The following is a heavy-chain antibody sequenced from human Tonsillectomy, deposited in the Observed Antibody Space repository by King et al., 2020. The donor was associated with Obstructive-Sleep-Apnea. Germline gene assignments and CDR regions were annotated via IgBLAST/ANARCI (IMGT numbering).Heavy chain of an antibody. V-gene: IGHV3-64*01. D-gene: IGHD5-24*01. J-gene: IGHJ4*02. Sequence: QLVQSGGGLVQPGGSLRLSCAASGFTFSAYAMHWVRQAPGKGLEYVSAISSYGGSTYCAKSVKGRFTISRDNSMNTLYLQMGSLRAEDMAMYYCARGGDAYNYFDYWGQGTLVTVSS. CDR1: GFTFSAYA. CDR2: ISSYGGST. CDR3: ARGGDAYNYFDY.